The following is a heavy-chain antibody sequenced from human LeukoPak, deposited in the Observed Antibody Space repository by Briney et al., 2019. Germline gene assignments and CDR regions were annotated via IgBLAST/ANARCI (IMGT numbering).Heavy chain of an antibody. D-gene: IGHD6-13*01. CDR1: GGSISSGYYY. V-gene: IGHV4-61*02. CDR2: IYNSGST. J-gene: IGHJ4*02. CDR3: AKAGRLAAAGTLDY. Sequence: SETLSLTCTVSGGSISSGYYYWSWIRQPAGKGLEWIGRIYNSGSTNYNPSLKSRVTISVDTSKNQFSLKLSSVTAADTAVYYCAKAGRLAAAGTLDYWGQGRLVTVSP.